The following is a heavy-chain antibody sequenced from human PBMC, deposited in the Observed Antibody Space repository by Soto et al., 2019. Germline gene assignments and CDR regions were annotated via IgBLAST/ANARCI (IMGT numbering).Heavy chain of an antibody. Sequence: GSLRLSCAASGCTFNNAWMNWVRQAPGKGLEWVGRIKSKTDGGTTDYAAPIRGRFTISRDDSIHTLYLQMNSLNTEDTAVYYCTTDDIQWQLHLKHWGQGTLVTVSS. D-gene: IGHD2-15*01. V-gene: IGHV3-15*07. CDR1: GCTFNNAW. CDR2: IKSKTDGGTT. CDR3: TTDDIQWQLHLKH. J-gene: IGHJ1*01.